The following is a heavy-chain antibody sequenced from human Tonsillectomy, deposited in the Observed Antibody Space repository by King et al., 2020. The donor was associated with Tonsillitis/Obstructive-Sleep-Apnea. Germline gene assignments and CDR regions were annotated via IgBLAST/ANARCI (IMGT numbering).Heavy chain of an antibody. V-gene: IGHV4-34*01. J-gene: IGHJ6*03. CDR3: ARRAYSNYGFYYYYMDV. CDR2: INDSGFT. D-gene: IGHD4-11*01. CDR1: GGSFSGYY. Sequence: VQLQQWGAGLLKPSETLSLTCGVYGGSFSGYYWSWIRQSPEKGLEWIGEINDSGFTNYNPSLGSRVTISLDTSKNQISLKLNSVTAADTAIYYCARRAYSNYGFYYYYMDVWGKGTTVTVSS.